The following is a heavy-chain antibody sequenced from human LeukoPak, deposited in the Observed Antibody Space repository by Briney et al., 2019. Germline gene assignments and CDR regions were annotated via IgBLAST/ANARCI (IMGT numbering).Heavy chain of an antibody. CDR2: IYYSGST. CDR3: AFYDSNYYGMDV. CDR1: GGSISSYY. D-gene: IGHD3-22*01. V-gene: IGHV4-59*06. Sequence: SETLSLTCTVSGGSISSYYWSWIRQPPGKGLEWIGYIYYSGSTYYNPSLKSRVTISVGTSKNQFSLKLSSVTAADTAVYYCAFYDSNYYGMDVWGQGTTVTVSS. J-gene: IGHJ6*02.